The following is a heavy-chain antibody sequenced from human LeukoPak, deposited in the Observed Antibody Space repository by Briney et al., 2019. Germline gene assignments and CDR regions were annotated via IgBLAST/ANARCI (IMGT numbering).Heavy chain of an antibody. J-gene: IGHJ5*02. Sequence: APVKLSCKASGGTFSSYAISWVRQAPGQGLEWMGGIIPIFGTANYAQKFQGRVTITTDESTSTAYMELSSLRSEDTAVYYCARVLDTYNWFDPWGQGTLVTVSS. D-gene: IGHD3/OR15-3a*01. CDR3: ARVLDTYNWFDP. CDR1: GGTFSSYA. CDR2: IIPIFGTA. V-gene: IGHV1-69*05.